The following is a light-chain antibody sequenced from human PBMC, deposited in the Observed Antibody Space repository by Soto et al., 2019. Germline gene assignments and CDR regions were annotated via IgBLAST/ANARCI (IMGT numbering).Light chain of an antibody. J-gene: IGLJ1*01. CDR2: DVS. Sequence: QSVLTQPASVSGSPGQSITISCTGTSSDVGGYNYVSWYQQHPGKAPKLMIYDVSNQPSGVSNRFSGSKSGNTASLTISGLQAEDEADYYCSSYTSSSTGYVFGTGTKVTVL. V-gene: IGLV2-14*01. CDR3: SSYTSSSTGYV. CDR1: SSDVGGYNY.